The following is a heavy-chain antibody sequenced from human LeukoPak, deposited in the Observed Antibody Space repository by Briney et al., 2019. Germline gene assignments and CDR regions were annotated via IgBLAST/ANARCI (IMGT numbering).Heavy chain of an antibody. CDR1: GFTFSSYA. Sequence: GGSLRLSCAASGFTFSSYAMSWVRQAPGKGLEWVSAISGSGGSTYYADSVKGRFTISRDNSKNTLYLQMNSLRAEDTAVYYCAKDRSDSSSWYNRFDPWGQGTLVTVSS. J-gene: IGHJ5*02. D-gene: IGHD6-13*01. CDR2: ISGSGGST. CDR3: AKDRSDSSSWYNRFDP. V-gene: IGHV3-23*01.